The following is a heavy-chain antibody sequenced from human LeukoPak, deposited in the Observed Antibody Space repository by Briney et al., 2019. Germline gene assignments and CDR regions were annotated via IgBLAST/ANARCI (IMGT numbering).Heavy chain of an antibody. V-gene: IGHV3-7*01. CDR2: IKQDGSEK. D-gene: IGHD3-10*01. J-gene: IGHJ4*02. Sequence: GGSLRLSCAASGFTFSSYWMSWVRQAPGKGLEWVANIKQDGSEKYYVDSVKGRFTISRDNAKNSLYLQMSSLRAEDTAVYYCARVAYGSGSYYGNYFGYWGQGTLVTVSS. CDR1: GFTFSSYW. CDR3: ARVAYGSGSYYGNYFGY.